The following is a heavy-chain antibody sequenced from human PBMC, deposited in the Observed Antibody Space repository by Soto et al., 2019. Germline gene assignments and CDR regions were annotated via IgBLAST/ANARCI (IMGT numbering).Heavy chain of an antibody. D-gene: IGHD1-7*01. CDR1: GGSISSSSW. Sequence: SETLSLTCAVSGGSISSSSWWTWVRQSPGKGLERIGEIFESGATNYNPSLRSRLTMSVDKSKNQFSLNLSSLTAADTAVYFCTTSHAGELNNWGQGTLVTVS. J-gene: IGHJ4*02. V-gene: IGHV4-4*02. CDR2: IFESGAT. CDR3: TTSHAGELNN.